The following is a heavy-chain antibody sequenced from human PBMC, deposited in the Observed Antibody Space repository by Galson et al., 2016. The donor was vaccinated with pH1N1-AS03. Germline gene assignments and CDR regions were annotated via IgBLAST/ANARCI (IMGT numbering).Heavy chain of an antibody. CDR2: INPNSGGT. CDR1: GYTFTEYY. D-gene: IGHD3-10*01. J-gene: IGHJ6*04. CDR3: ARGDYFGSGTYKHYYGMDV. V-gene: IGHV1-2*02. Sequence: SVKVSCKASGYTFTEYYMHWVRQAPGRGLEWMGWINPNSGGTKSAQKFQGRLTMTRDTSINTAYMELSSLRSDDTAVYYCARGDYFGSGTYKHYYGMDVWGEGTTVTVSS.